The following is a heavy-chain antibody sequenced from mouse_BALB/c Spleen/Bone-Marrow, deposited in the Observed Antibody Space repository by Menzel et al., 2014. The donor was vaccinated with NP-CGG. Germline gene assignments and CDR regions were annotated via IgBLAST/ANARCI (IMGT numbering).Heavy chain of an antibody. CDR1: EYEFPSHD. J-gene: IGHJ3*01. Sequence: EVKLMESGGGLVQPGESLKLSCESTEYEFPSHDMSWVRKTPEKRLELVAAINSDGGSTYYPDTMERRFIISRDNSKXTLYLQMSSLRSEDTAFYYCARHGDYYGSSLFAYWGQGTLVTVSA. V-gene: IGHV5-2*01. D-gene: IGHD1-1*01. CDR2: INSDGGST. CDR3: ARHGDYYGSSLFAY.